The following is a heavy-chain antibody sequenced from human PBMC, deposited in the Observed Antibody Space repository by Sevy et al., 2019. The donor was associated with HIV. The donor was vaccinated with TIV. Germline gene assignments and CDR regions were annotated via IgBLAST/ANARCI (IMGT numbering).Heavy chain of an antibody. Sequence: GGSLRLSCAACGFRFSAYSMSWVRQAPGKGLEWVSFISTSGSTIHYADAVKGRFTISRNNEDNSVSIQMNRLRDEDTAVYYCARTGLMNAFDMWGRGTMVTVSS. D-gene: IGHD2-8*01. CDR3: ARTGLMNAFDM. V-gene: IGHV3-48*02. CDR1: GFRFSAYS. CDR2: ISTSGSTI. J-gene: IGHJ3*02.